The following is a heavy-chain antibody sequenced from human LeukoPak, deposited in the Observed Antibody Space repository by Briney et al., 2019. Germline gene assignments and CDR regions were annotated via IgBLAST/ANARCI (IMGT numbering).Heavy chain of an antibody. CDR1: GGSVSSGSYY. J-gene: IGHJ3*02. Sequence: SETLSLTCTVSGGSVSSGSYYWSWIRQPPGKGLEWIGYIYNSGSTDYNPSLKSRVTISVDTSKNQLSLNLSTVTAADTAVYYCARVPLYARTGGGHDAFDIWGQGAMVTVSS. D-gene: IGHD2-8*01. CDR2: IYNSGST. CDR3: ARVPLYARTGGGHDAFDI. V-gene: IGHV4-61*01.